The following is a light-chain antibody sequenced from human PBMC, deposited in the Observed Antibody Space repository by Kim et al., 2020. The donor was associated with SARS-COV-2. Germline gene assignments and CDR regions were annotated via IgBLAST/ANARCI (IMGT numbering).Light chain of an antibody. CDR1: QGISSY. J-gene: IGKJ2*01. Sequence: ASTGDRVTITCRASQGISSYLAWYQQKPGKAPKLLIYAASTLQSGVPSRFSGSGSGTDFTLTISCLQSEDCATYYCQQYYSYPQYTFGQGTKLEI. V-gene: IGKV1-8*01. CDR2: AAS. CDR3: QQYYSYPQYT.